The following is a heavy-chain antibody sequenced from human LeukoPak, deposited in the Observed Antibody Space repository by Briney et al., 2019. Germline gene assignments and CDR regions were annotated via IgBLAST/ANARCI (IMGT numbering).Heavy chain of an antibody. CDR2: IYPGDSDT. D-gene: IGHD2-15*01. V-gene: IGHV5-51*01. Sequence: PGESLKISCKGSGSSFTSYWIGWVRQLPGKGLEWMGIIYPGDSDTRYSPSFQGQVTISADKSISTAYLQWSSLKASDTAMYYCARRYCSGGSCYSGFDYWGQGTLVTVSS. CDR3: ARRYCSGGSCYSGFDY. J-gene: IGHJ4*02. CDR1: GSSFTSYW.